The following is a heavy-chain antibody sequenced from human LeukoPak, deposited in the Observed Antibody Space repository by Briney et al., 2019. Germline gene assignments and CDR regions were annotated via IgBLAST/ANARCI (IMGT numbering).Heavy chain of an antibody. V-gene: IGHV4-39*07. J-gene: IGHJ5*02. Sequence: SETLSLTCTVSGGSISSSSYYWGWIRQPPGKGLEWIGSIYYSGSTYYNPSLKSRVTISVDTSKNQFSLKLSSVTAADTAVYYCARDRRWSITGPLGKLNWFDPWGQGTLVTVSS. CDR2: IYYSGST. CDR1: GGSISSSSYY. CDR3: ARDRRWSITGPLGKLNWFDP. D-gene: IGHD1-20*01.